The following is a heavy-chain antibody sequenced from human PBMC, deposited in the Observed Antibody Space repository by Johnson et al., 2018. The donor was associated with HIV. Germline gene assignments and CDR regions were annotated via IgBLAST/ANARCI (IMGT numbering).Heavy chain of an antibody. CDR2: ISYDGSNK. D-gene: IGHD5-24*01. V-gene: IGHV3-30-3*01. Sequence: QVQLVESGGGVVQPGRSLRLSCAASGFTFSHYAMHWVRQAPGKGLEWVTVISYDGSNKYYADSVKGRFTISRDNSKNTLYLQMDSLRAEDTAVYYCARGGSLQLRGALDIWGQGTMVIVSS. CDR3: ARGGSLQLRGALDI. J-gene: IGHJ3*02. CDR1: GFTFSHYA.